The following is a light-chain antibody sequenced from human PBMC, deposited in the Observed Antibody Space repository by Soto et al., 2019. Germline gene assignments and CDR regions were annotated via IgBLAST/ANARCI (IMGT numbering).Light chain of an antibody. J-gene: IGKJ1*01. V-gene: IGKV3-15*01. CDR1: QSVTSS. CDR3: QQYNNWPQT. CDR2: GAS. Sequence: EIMMTQSPATLSVSPGERAALSCRASQSVTSSLAWYQQKPGQAPRLLIYGASTRAAGIPGRFSGRGSETEFTLTISSLQSEDFAVYYCQQYNNWPQTFGQGTKVEIK.